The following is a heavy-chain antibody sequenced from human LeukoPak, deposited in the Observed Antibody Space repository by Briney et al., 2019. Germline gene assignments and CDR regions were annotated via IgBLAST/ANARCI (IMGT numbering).Heavy chain of an antibody. CDR1: GFTFSSYA. D-gene: IGHD3-16*02. Sequence: PGGSLRLSCAASGFTFSSYAMHWVRQAPGKGLEWVAVISYDGSNKYYADSVKGRFTISRDNSKNTLYLQMNSLRAEDTAVYYCARGEDDYVWGSYRFDYWGQGTLVTVSS. J-gene: IGHJ4*02. CDR3: ARGEDDYVWGSYRFDY. V-gene: IGHV3-30-3*01. CDR2: ISYDGSNK.